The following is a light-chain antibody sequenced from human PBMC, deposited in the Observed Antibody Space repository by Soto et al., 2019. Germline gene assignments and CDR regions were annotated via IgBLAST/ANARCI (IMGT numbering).Light chain of an antibody. V-gene: IGLV2-8*01. Sequence: QSALTQPPSASGSPGQSVAISCTGTSSDVGGYNYVSWYQQRPGKAPKLMIFESTKRPSGVSNRFSGSKSGNTASLTISGLQAEDEADYYCCSYTGTSSWVFGGGTKLTVL. CDR3: CSYTGTSSWV. CDR2: EST. CDR1: SSDVGGYNY. J-gene: IGLJ3*02.